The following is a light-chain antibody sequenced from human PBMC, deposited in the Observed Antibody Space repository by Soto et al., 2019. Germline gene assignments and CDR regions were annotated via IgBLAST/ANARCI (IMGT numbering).Light chain of an antibody. J-gene: IGKJ5*01. CDR1: QSLSSY. Sequence: DIQMTQSPSTLSASVGDRVTITCRASQSLSSYLAWYQQKPGKAPKLLIYKASSLESVVPSRFSGSGSGTEFTLTISSLQPDDFATYYCQQYNSYPITFGQGTPLEIK. CDR2: KAS. CDR3: QQYNSYPIT. V-gene: IGKV1-5*03.